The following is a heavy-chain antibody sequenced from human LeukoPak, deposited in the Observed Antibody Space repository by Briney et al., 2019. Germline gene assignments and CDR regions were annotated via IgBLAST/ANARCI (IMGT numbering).Heavy chain of an antibody. D-gene: IGHD5-18*01. J-gene: IGHJ5*02. CDR2: IYHSGST. Sequence: SETLSLTCAVSGGSISSGGYSWSWIRQPPGRGLEWIGYIYHSGSTYYNPSLKSRVTISVDRSKNQFSLKLSSVTAADTAVYYCARDQRGYSYGYDWFDPWGQGILVTVSS. CDR3: ARDQRGYSYGYDWFDP. CDR1: GGSISSGGYS. V-gene: IGHV4-30-2*01.